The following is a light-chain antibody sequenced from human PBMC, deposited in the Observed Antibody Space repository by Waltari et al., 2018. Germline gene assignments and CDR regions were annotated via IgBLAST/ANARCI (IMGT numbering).Light chain of an antibody. CDR3: QQSNYFPLT. CDR2: GAS. V-gene: IGKV1-12*01. CDR1: QDISRY. Sequence: DIQMTQSPSSVFASVGDRVTIRCRASQDISRYLVWYQQKPGKALNLLIYGASNLPGGVPSRFSGSGSGTDVTLTIDTLQPEDFATYFCQQSNYFPLTFGGGTKVEIE. J-gene: IGKJ4*01.